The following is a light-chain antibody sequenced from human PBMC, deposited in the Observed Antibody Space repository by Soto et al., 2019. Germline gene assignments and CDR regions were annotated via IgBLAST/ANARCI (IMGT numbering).Light chain of an antibody. CDR2: DAS. CDR1: QSISSW. V-gene: IGKV1-5*01. CDR3: QQYNSMGT. Sequence: DIQMTQSPSTLSASVGDRVTITCRASQSISSWLAWYQQKPGKAPKLLIYDASSLESGVPSRFSGSGSGTEFTLTISSLPPDDFATYYCQQYNSMGTFGQGTKV. J-gene: IGKJ1*01.